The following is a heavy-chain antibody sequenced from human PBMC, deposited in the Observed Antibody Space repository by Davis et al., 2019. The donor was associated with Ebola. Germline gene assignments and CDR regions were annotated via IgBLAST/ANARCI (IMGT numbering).Heavy chain of an antibody. CDR1: GGSFSGYY. V-gene: IGHV4-34*01. CDR2: INHSGST. J-gene: IGHJ5*02. Sequence: MPSETLSLTCAVYGGSFSGYYWSWIRQPPGKGLEWIGEINHSGSTNYNPSLKSRVTISVDTSKNQFSLKLSSVTAADTAVYYCARARSYYDFWSGYFSPWGQGTLVTVSS. CDR3: ARARSYYDFWSGYFSP. D-gene: IGHD3-3*01.